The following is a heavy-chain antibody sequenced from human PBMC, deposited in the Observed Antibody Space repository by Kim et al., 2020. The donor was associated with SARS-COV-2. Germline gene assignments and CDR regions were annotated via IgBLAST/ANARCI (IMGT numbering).Heavy chain of an antibody. CDR1: GYTFTSDG. J-gene: IGHJ3*02. CDR3: ARDNVGATLDAFDI. Sequence: ASVKVSCKASGYTFTSDGISWVRQAPGQGLEWMGWISAYNGNTNYAQKLQGRVTMTTDTSTSTAYMELRSLRSDDTAVYYCARDNVGATLDAFDIWGQGTMVTVSS. D-gene: IGHD1-26*01. CDR2: ISAYNGNT. V-gene: IGHV1-18*01.